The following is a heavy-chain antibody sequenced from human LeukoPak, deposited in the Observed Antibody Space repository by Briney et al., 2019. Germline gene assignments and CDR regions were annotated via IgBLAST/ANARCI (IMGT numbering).Heavy chain of an antibody. V-gene: IGHV3-9*01. CDR2: ISWNSGSI. J-gene: IGHJ3*02. D-gene: IGHD3-22*01. Sequence: GGSLRLSCAASGFTFDDYAMHWVRQAPGKGLEWVSGISWNSGSIGYADSVKGRFTISRDNAKNSLYLQMNSLRAEDTALYYCAKDSLHYYYESSGYPYDAFDIWGQGTMVTVSS. CDR3: AKDSLHYYYESSGYPYDAFDI. CDR1: GFTFDDYA.